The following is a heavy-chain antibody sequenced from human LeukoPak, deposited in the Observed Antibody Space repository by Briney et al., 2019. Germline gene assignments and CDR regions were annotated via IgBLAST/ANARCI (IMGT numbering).Heavy chain of an antibody. D-gene: IGHD6-19*01. J-gene: IGHJ4*02. CDR1: GFTFNTYA. V-gene: IGHV3-30*04. Sequence: GGSLRLSCAASGFTFNTYAIHWVRQAPGKGLEWVTFISYDGSNKDYADSVKGRFTISRDNSKNMLYLQMNSLRAGDTAVYYXARVNIAVGRAFDYWGQGTLVSVSS. CDR3: ARVNIAVGRAFDY. CDR2: ISYDGSNK.